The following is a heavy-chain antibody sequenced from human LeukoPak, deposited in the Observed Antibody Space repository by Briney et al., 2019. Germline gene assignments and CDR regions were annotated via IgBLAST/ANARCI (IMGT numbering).Heavy chain of an antibody. CDR3: AKMQGYFDY. V-gene: IGHV3-23*01. CDR1: GFTFSSRG. Sequence: QSGGSLRLSCAASGFTFSSRGMSWVRQAPGKGLEWVPAITGSGSITYYSDSVKGRFTISRDNSKNTVYLQLNSLRVEDTAVYYCAKMQGYFDYWGQGTLVTVSS. J-gene: IGHJ4*02. CDR2: ITGSGSIT.